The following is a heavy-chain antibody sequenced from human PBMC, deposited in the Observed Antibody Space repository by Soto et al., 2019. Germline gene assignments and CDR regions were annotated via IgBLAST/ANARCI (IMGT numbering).Heavy chain of an antibody. CDR1: GFTFSDYE. CDR3: ARGGSWYKFDY. Sequence: PGGSLRLSCAAFGFTFSDYEMNWVRQAPGKGLEWISYISSGSSTIYYADSVKGRFTMSRDNAKNSLYLQMNSLRAEDTAVYYCARGGSWYKFDYWGQGTLVTVPS. V-gene: IGHV3-48*03. CDR2: ISSGSSTI. J-gene: IGHJ4*02. D-gene: IGHD6-13*01.